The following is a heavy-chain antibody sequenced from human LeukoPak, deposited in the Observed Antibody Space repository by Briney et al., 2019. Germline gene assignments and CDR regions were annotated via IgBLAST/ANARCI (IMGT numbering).Heavy chain of an antibody. CDR3: AREKPSIVVVPAAIPWFDP. D-gene: IGHD2-2*01. Sequence: RASVKVSCKASGYTFTGYYMHWVRQAPGQGLEWMGWINPNSGGTNYAQKFQGRVTMTRDTSISTAYMELSRLRSDDTAVYYCAREKPSIVVVPAAIPWFDPWGQGTLVTVSS. CDR2: INPNSGGT. J-gene: IGHJ5*02. CDR1: GYTFTGYY. V-gene: IGHV1-2*02.